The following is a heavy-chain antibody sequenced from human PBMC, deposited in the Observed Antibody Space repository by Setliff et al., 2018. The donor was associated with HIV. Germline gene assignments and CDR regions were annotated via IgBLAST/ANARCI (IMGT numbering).Heavy chain of an antibody. J-gene: IGHJ6*02. Sequence: PGGSLRLSCAASGFAFSSHQMSWVRQAPGKGLEWVAKIRQDGTDKYYVDSVKGRFIISRDNAKNSLNLQMNSLRAEDTAVYYCARWGYSRDGMDVWGQGTTVTVSS. CDR1: GFAFSSHQ. CDR2: IRQDGTDK. V-gene: IGHV3-7*01. D-gene: IGHD4-4*01. CDR3: ARWGYSRDGMDV.